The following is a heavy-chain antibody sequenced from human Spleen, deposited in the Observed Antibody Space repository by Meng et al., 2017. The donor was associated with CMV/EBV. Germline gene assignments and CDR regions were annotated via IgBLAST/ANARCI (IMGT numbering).Heavy chain of an antibody. CDR3: ARDSIAVAGTFYYYGMDV. V-gene: IGHV1-2*02. J-gene: IGHJ6*02. CDR2: INPNSGGT. Sequence: ASVKVSCKASGGTFTYRYLHWVRQAPGQALEWMGWINPNSGGTNYAQKFQGRVTMTRDTSISTAYMELSRLRSDDTAVYYCARDSIAVAGTFYYYGMDVWGQGTTVTVSS. CDR1: GGTFTYRY. D-gene: IGHD6-19*01.